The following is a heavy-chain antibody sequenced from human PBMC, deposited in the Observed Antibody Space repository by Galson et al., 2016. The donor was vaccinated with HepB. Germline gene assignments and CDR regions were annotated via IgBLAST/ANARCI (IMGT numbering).Heavy chain of an antibody. CDR2: ISSGSAYR. CDR3: ARIRYSSGWLDGFDI. Sequence: SLRLSCAASGFIFSTYSMNWVRQAPGKGLEWVSSISSGSAYRYYADSVKGRFTISRDNAKKSLYLQMNRLRAKDTAVSYCARIRYSSGWLDGFDIWGQGTMVTVSS. D-gene: IGHD6-19*01. V-gene: IGHV3-21*01. J-gene: IGHJ3*02. CDR1: GFIFSTYS.